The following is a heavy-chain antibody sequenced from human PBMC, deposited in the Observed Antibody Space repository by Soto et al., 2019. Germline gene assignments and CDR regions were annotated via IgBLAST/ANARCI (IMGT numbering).Heavy chain of an antibody. D-gene: IGHD3-16*01. V-gene: IGHV3-48*03. J-gene: IGHJ3*01. CDR3: ATRWGGCGAFDF. Sequence: EVNLMESGGGLVQPGGSLRLSCAASGLTFSRYEMNWVRQAPGKGLEWIAYIHGSATTMYYADSVKGRFTISRDNAKNSLSLQLNSLRAEDTAVYYGATRWGGCGAFDFWGQGTTVTVSS. CDR2: IHGSATTM. CDR1: GLTFSRYE.